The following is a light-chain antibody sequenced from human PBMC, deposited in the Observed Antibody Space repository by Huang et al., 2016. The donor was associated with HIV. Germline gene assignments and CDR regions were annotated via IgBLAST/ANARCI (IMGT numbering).Light chain of an antibody. CDR1: QSVGNK. CDR2: GAS. V-gene: IGKV3-15*01. Sequence: EIVMTQSPTTLSVSPGERAALSCRASQSVGNKLAWYQQKPGQAPRLLIYGASTRVTDIPARFSGSGSGTEFTLTISSLHSEDVAVYYCQQYNNRPPWTFGQGTKVEIK. J-gene: IGKJ1*01. CDR3: QQYNNRPPWT.